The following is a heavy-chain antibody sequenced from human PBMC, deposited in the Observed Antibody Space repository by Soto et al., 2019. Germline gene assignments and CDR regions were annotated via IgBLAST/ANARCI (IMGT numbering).Heavy chain of an antibody. D-gene: IGHD2-15*01. CDR2: IKQDGSEK. V-gene: IGHV3-7*03. Sequence: GGSLRLSCAASGFTFSSYWMSWVRQAPGKGLEWVANIKQDGSEKYYVDSVKGRFTISRDNAKNSLYLQTNSLRAEDTAVYYCASVVTIDAFDIWGQGTMVTVSS. CDR1: GFTFSSYW. CDR3: ASVVTIDAFDI. J-gene: IGHJ3*02.